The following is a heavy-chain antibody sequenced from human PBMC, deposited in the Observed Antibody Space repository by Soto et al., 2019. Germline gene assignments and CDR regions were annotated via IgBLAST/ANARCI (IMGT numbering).Heavy chain of an antibody. D-gene: IGHD3-3*01. CDR1: GGSISSSSYY. CDR2: IYYSGST. V-gene: IGHV4-39*01. Sequence: SETLSLTCTVSGGSISSSSYYWGWIRQPPGKGLEWIGSIYYSGSTYYNPSLKSRVTISVDTSKNQFSLKLSSVTAADTAVYYCARPVTYYDFWSGYYTGSWGQGTLVTSPQ. J-gene: IGHJ4*02. CDR3: ARPVTYYDFWSGYYTGS.